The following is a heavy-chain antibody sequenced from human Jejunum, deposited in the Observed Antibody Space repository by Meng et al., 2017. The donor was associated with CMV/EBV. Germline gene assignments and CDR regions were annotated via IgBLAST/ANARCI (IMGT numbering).Heavy chain of an antibody. CDR3: ARDKGAGLLYLDY. CDR1: GFTFSNSA. Sequence: SGFTFSNSAMHWGRQAPGKGLEWVAVISYDAGYKYYADSVKGRFTISRDSSKNTVHLQMNSLRPEDMAVYYCARDKGAGLLYLDYWGQGTRVTVSS. D-gene: IGHD2/OR15-2a*01. CDR2: ISYDAGYK. V-gene: IGHV3-30-3*01. J-gene: IGHJ4*02.